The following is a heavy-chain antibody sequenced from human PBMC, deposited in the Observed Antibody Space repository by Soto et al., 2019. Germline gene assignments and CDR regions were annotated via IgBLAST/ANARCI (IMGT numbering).Heavy chain of an antibody. D-gene: IGHD1-20*01. CDR3: ASFQRLEYNWNEYYFDY. J-gene: IGHJ4*02. CDR1: GYTFTSYD. CDR2: MNPNSGNT. V-gene: IGHV1-8*01. Sequence: ASVKVSCKASGYTFTSYDINWVRQATGQGLEWMGWMNPNSGNTGYARKFQGRVTMTRNTSISTAYMELSSLRSEDTAVYYCASFQRLEYNWNEYYFDYWGQGTLVTVSS.